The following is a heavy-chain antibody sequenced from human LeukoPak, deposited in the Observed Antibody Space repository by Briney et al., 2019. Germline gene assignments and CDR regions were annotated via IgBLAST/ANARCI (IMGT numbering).Heavy chain of an antibody. J-gene: IGHJ4*02. V-gene: IGHV1-18*01. CDR3: ARDQGDVAVAGNLDY. CDR2: ISAYNGNT. D-gene: IGHD6-19*01. Sequence: ASVKVSCKASGYTFTSYGISWVRQAPGQGLEWMGWISAYNGNTNYAQKLQGRVTMTTGTSTSTAYMELRSLRSDDTAVYYCARDQGDVAVAGNLDYWGQGTLVTVSS. CDR1: GYTFTSYG.